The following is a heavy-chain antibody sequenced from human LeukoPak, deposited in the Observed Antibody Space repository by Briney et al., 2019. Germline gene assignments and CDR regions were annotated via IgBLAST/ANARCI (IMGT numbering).Heavy chain of an antibody. D-gene: IGHD4-11*01. Sequence: SETLSLTCTVSSGSISSRRYYWGWIRQPPGKGLEWIGSLYYNVYTYYSPSLKSRVTISADTSRSQFSLGLSYVTAADTAVYYCARQSSSEDYPRFFDYWGQGILVTVSS. J-gene: IGHJ4*02. CDR1: SGSISSRRYY. CDR2: LYYNVYT. V-gene: IGHV4-39*01. CDR3: ARQSSSEDYPRFFDY.